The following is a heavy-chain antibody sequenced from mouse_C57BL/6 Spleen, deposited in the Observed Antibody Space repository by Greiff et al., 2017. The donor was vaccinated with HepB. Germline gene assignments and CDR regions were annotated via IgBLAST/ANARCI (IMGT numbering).Heavy chain of an antibody. CDR1: GFTFSSYA. CDR2: ISDGGSYT. D-gene: IGHD2-4*01. V-gene: IGHV5-4*01. CDR3: ARTYDYDSWFAY. J-gene: IGHJ3*01. Sequence: ESGGGLVKPGGSLKLSCAASGFTFSSYAMSWVRQTPEKRLEWVATISDGGSYTYYPDNVKGRFTISRDNAKNNLYLQMSHLKSEDTAMYYCARTYDYDSWFAYWGQGTLVTVSA.